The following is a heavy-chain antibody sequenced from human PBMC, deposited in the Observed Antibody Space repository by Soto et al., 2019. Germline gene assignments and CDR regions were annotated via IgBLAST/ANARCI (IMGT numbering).Heavy chain of an antibody. CDR2: ISSSSSTI. D-gene: IGHD2-2*01. CDR3: TRRQVVPAARPNYYYYGLDV. CDR1: GFTSSSYS. J-gene: IGHJ6*02. V-gene: IGHV3-48*02. Sequence: TGGSLRLSCAASGFTSSSYSMNWVRQAPGKGLEWVSYISSSSSTIYYADSGKGRRTISRDNAKNSPYLQTNRLRDEGPAVYYCTRRQVVPAARPNYYYYGLDVWGQGTTVTVSS.